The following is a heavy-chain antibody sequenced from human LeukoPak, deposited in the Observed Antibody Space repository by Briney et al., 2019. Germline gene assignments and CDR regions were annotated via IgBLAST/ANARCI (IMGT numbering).Heavy chain of an antibody. V-gene: IGHV4-39*07. CDR3: ARSDGYGLVGI. CDR2: IYSSGST. CDR1: GVSISSGSNY. Sequence: SETLSLTCRVSGVSISSGSNYWGWLRQPPGKTLEWIGSIYSSGSTYYNSSLKSRVIILIDTAKNHFSLNLSSVTAADTAVYYCARSDGYGLVGIWGQGTMVTISS. J-gene: IGHJ3*02. D-gene: IGHD3-10*01.